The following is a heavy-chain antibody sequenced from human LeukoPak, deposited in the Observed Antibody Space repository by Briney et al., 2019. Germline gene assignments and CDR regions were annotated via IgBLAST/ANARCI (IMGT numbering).Heavy chain of an antibody. CDR1: GFTFSSYG. D-gene: IGHD1-1*01. J-gene: IGHJ4*02. Sequence: PGGSLRLSCAASGFTFSSYGMHWVRQAPGKGLEWVALIRYDGSNKYYADSVKGRFTISRDNSKNTLYLQMNSLRAEDTAVYYCAKGSTTGTSYYFDYWGQGTLVTVSS. V-gene: IGHV3-30*02. CDR2: IRYDGSNK. CDR3: AKGSTTGTSYYFDY.